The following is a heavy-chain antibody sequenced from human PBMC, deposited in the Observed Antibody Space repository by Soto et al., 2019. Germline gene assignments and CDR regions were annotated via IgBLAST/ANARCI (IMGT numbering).Heavy chain of an antibody. Sequence: SETLSLTCTVSGGSIGSGDYYWSWIRQPPGKGLEWIGYIYYSESTYYNPSLKSRVTISVDTSKNQFSLKLSSVTAADTAVYYCARGRTITGTTYGGANWFDPWGQGTLVTVSS. CDR3: ARGRTITGTTYGGANWFDP. J-gene: IGHJ5*02. D-gene: IGHD1-7*01. CDR2: IYYSEST. CDR1: GGSIGSGDYY. V-gene: IGHV4-30-4*01.